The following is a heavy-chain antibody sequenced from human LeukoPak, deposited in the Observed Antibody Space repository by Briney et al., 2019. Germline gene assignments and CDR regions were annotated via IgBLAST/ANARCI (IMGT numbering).Heavy chain of an antibody. V-gene: IGHV3-7*01. CDR3: VRHYYDSSGWSFDM. CDR1: GFTYSVYW. CDR2: IKHDGSEI. J-gene: IGHJ3*02. Sequence: GGSLRLSCAASGFTYSVYWMGWVRQAPGKGLEWVADIKHDGSEIYHVDFVKGRFTISRDNAESSLYLQMNSLRAEDTALYYCVRHYYDSSGWSFDMWGQGTMVTVSP. D-gene: IGHD3-22*01.